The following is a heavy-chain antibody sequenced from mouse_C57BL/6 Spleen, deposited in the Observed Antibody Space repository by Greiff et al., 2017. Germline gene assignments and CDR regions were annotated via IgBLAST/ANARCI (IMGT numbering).Heavy chain of an antibody. CDR2: INSDGGST. D-gene: IGHD2-1*01. J-gene: IGHJ2*01. V-gene: IGHV5-2*01. Sequence: DVKLVESGGGLVQPGESLKLSCESNEYEFPSHDMSWVRKTPEKRLALVAAINSDGGSTSSPDTMYRRLIFSRDSTKKTLYLQLSSLRSEDTALYYCARPIYYGNSYYFDYWGQGTTLTVSS. CDR1: EYEFPSHD. CDR3: ARPIYYGNSYYFDY.